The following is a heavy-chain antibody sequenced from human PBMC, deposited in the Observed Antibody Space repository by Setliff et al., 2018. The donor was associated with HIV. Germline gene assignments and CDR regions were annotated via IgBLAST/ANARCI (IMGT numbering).Heavy chain of an antibody. CDR1: GGSISSGSNY. Sequence: SETLSLTCTVSGGSISSGSNYWSWIRQPAGKGLEWIGSIYYSGKTNYNPSLKSRVAMSVDKSENQFSLRLSSATAADTGVYYCARHRDPPGSRWIYYYYYMDLWGEGTTVTVSS. V-gene: IGHV4-39*01. CDR3: ARHRDPPGSRWIYYYYYMDL. CDR2: IYYSGKT. D-gene: IGHD6-13*01. J-gene: IGHJ6*03.